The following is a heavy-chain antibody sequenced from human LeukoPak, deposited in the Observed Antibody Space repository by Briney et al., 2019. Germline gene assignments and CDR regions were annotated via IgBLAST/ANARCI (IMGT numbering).Heavy chain of an antibody. V-gene: IGHV4-38-2*02. CDR1: DYSITTGYF. D-gene: IGHD3-10*01. J-gene: IGHJ6*03. CDR3: ARSYYYGSGSYTGDYYYYMDV. CDR2: IYHSGKI. Sequence: PSETLSLTCIVSDYSITTGYFWGWIRQPPGKGLEWVGSIYHSGKIYYNPSLKSRVAISVDTSKNQFSLKLSSVTAADTAVYYCARSYYYGSGSYTGDYYYYMDVWGKGTTVTVSS.